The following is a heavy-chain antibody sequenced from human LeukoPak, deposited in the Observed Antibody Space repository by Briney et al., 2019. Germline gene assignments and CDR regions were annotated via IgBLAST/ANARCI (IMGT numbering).Heavy chain of an antibody. V-gene: IGHV3-74*01. Sequence: QPGGSLRLSCAASGFTFSSYWMHWVRHAPGKGVVWVSRINSDGSSTSQADSVKSRFTISRDNAKNTLYLQMNSLRAEDTAVYYCARIANLYSAKTNLDRVRTLDVWGQGTTVTVSS. CDR2: INSDGSST. CDR3: ARIANLYSAKTNLDRVRTLDV. D-gene: IGHD3-10*01. CDR1: GFTFSSYW. J-gene: IGHJ6*02.